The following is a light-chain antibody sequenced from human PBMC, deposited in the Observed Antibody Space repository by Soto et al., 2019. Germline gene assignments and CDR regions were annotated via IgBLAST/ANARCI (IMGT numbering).Light chain of an antibody. J-gene: IGKJ4*01. Sequence: DIQMTQSPYAMSASVGDRVTINCRASQDIKYYLAWFQQKPGKVPKRLIYSASSLQSGVPSRFSGSGSGTKFTLTISGLQTEESATYYCLQHNSYPLTFGGGTKV. CDR3: LQHNSYPLT. CDR1: QDIKYY. CDR2: SAS. V-gene: IGKV1-17*03.